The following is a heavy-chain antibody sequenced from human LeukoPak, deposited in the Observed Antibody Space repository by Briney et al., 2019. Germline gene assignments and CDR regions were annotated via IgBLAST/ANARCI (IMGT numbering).Heavy chain of an antibody. CDR1: GFTFSSYG. CDR3: AKHGLPLVVISAPLDY. V-gene: IGHV3-30*19. CDR2: ISYDGSNK. J-gene: IGHJ4*02. D-gene: IGHD2-15*01. Sequence: GGSLRLSCAAPGFTFSSYGMHWVRQAPGKGLEWVALISYDGSNKYYADSVKGRFTISRDNSKNTVYLQMNSLRAEDTAVYYCAKHGLPLVVISAPLDYWGQGTLVTVAS.